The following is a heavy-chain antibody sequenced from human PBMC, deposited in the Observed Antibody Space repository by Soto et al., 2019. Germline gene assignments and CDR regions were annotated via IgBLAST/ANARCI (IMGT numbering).Heavy chain of an antibody. CDR3: ARESGDWPLNWFDP. J-gene: IGHJ5*02. CDR2: IASDGKSK. CDR1: VFNFINHW. Sequence: GWSLRLSCASSVFNFINHWMHWVRQRPGEGLVWVSRIASDGKSKAYAESVKGRFAISRDNAKNTLYLQMNGLTAEDTAVYYCARESGDWPLNWFDPWGLGTLVAVSS. V-gene: IGHV3-74*01. D-gene: IGHD2-21*02.